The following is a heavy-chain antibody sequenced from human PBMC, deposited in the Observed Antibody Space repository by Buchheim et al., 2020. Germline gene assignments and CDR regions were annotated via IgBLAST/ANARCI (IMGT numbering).Heavy chain of an antibody. D-gene: IGHD1-26*01. CDR1: GFTFSSYG. CDR3: AKDQSGSHTVIDY. Sequence: QVQLVESGGGVVQPGRSLRLSCAASGFTFSSYGMHWVRQAPGKGLEWVAVISYDGSNKYYADSVKGRFTISRDNSKNTLYLQMNSLRAEDTAVYYCAKDQSGSHTVIDYWGQGTL. V-gene: IGHV3-30*18. CDR2: ISYDGSNK. J-gene: IGHJ4*02.